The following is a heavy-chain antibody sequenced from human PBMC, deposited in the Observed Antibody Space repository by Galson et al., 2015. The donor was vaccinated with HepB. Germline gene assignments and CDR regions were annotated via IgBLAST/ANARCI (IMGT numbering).Heavy chain of an antibody. V-gene: IGHV3-30*18. J-gene: IGHJ4*02. Sequence: SLRLSCAASGFTFSSYGMHWVRQAPGKGLEWVAVISYDGSNKYYADSVKGRFTISRDNSKNTLYLQMNSLRAEDTAVYYCAKDRGGQDTAILDYWGQGTLVTVSS. CDR3: AKDRGGQDTAILDY. CDR1: GFTFSSYG. CDR2: ISYDGSNK. D-gene: IGHD5-18*01.